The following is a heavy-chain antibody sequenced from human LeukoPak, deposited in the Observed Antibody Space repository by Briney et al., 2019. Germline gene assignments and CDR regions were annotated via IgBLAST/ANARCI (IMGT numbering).Heavy chain of an antibody. D-gene: IGHD3-3*01. CDR3: ARGSTWAYDFWSGYYGSNDAFDI. V-gene: IGHV1-2*04. Sequence: ASVKVSCKASGYTFTGYYMHWVRQAPGQGLEWMGWINPNSGGTNYAQKFQGWVTMTRDTSINTAYMELSRLRSDDTAVYYCARGSTWAYDFWSGYYGSNDAFDIWGQGTMVTVSS. CDR1: GYTFTGYY. CDR2: INPNSGGT. J-gene: IGHJ3*02.